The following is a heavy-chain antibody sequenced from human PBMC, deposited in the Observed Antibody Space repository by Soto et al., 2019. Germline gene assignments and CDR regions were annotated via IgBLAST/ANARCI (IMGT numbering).Heavy chain of an antibody. J-gene: IGHJ4*02. CDR1: GFTFSSYA. CDR2: IGASGSST. CDR3: AKVVDYDSTGYYSHLDH. Sequence: GGSLRLSCAASGFTFSSYALTWVRQAPGKGLEWVSVIGASGSSTFHADSVKGRFTISRDNSKNTLFLQMNSLRAEDTAVYYCAKVVDYDSTGYYSHLDHWGQGTLVTV. D-gene: IGHD3-22*01. V-gene: IGHV3-23*01.